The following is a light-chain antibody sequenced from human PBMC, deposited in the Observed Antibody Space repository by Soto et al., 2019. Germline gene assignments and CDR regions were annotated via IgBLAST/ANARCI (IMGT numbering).Light chain of an antibody. CDR1: QGIRND. Sequence: AIQMTQSPSSLSASVRDRVTITCRASQGIRNDLGWYQQKPGKAPKLLIYAASSLQSGVPSRFSGSGSGTDFTLTISSLQPEDCATYYCLQDYNYPWTFGQGTMVEVK. J-gene: IGKJ1*01. CDR3: LQDYNYPWT. V-gene: IGKV1-6*01. CDR2: AAS.